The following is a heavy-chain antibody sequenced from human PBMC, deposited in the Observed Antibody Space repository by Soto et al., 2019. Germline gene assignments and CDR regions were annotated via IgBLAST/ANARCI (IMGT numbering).Heavy chain of an antibody. V-gene: IGHV4-31*03. Sequence: SETLSLTCTVSGGSISSGGYYWSWIRQHPGKGLEWIGYIYYSGSTYYNPSLKSRVTISVDTSKNQFSLKLSSVTAADTAVYYCARKAWFGELAFDYWGQGTLVTVS. CDR1: GGSISSGGYY. J-gene: IGHJ4*02. CDR2: IYYSGST. CDR3: ARKAWFGELAFDY. D-gene: IGHD3-10*01.